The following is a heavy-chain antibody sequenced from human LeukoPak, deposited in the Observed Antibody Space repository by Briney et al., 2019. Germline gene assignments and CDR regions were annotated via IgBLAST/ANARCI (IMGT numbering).Heavy chain of an antibody. CDR1: GFTFDDYA. CDR3: TKGSGSHYYFDY. CDR2: ISWNGDNI. Sequence: GGSLRLSCAASGFTFDDYAMHWVRQAPGKGLEWVSGISWNGDNIGYADSVKGRFTISRDNAKNSLYLQMNSLRVEDTALYYCTKGSGSHYYFDYWGQGTLVTASS. D-gene: IGHD1-26*01. J-gene: IGHJ4*02. V-gene: IGHV3-9*01.